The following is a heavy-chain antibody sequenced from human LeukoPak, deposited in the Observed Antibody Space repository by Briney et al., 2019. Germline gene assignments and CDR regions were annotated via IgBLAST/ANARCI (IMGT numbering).Heavy chain of an antibody. CDR3: ARPSARPYYYDSSGYDYFDY. J-gene: IGHJ4*02. CDR1: GYSFTSYW. D-gene: IGHD3-22*01. V-gene: IGHV5-51*01. CDR2: IYPGDSDT. Sequence: GESLKISCKGSGYSFTSYWIGWVRQMPGKGLEWMGIIYPGDSDTRYSPSFQGQVTISADKSISTAYLQWSSLKASDTAMYYCARPSARPYYYDSSGYDYFDYWGQGTLVTVSS.